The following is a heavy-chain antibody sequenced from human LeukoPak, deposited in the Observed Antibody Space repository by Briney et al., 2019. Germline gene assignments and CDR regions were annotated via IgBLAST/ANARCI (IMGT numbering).Heavy chain of an antibody. CDR3: AKDSWFGEFKTYFDS. J-gene: IGHJ4*02. D-gene: IGHD3-10*01. CDR1: GFNFNYYG. CDR2: IRYDGTDK. V-gene: IGHV3-30*02. Sequence: GGSLRLSCATSGFNFNYYGMHWVRQAPGKGLEWVACIRYDGTDKYCADSVKGRFTISRDNSKNTLYLQMNSPRAEDTAVYYCAKDSWFGEFKTYFDSWGQGTLVTVSS.